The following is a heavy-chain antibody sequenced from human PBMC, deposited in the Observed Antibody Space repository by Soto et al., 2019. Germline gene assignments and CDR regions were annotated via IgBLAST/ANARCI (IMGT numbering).Heavy chain of an antibody. J-gene: IGHJ4*02. V-gene: IGHV4-31*03. CDR3: ARVYGARFSFDY. CDR1: GGSISSGGYY. D-gene: IGHD3-3*01. Sequence: TSETLSLTCTVSGGSISSGGYYWSWIRQHPGKGLEWIGYIYYSGSTYYNPSLKSRVTISVDTSKNQFSLKLSSVTAADTAVYYCARVYGARFSFDYWGQGTLVTVSS. CDR2: IYYSGST.